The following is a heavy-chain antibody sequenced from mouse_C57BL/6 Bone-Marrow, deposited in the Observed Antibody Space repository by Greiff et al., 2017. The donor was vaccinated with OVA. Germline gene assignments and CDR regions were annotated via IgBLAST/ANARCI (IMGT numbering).Heavy chain of an antibody. CDR1: GFNIKDDY. D-gene: IGHD2-5*01. J-gene: IGHJ2*01. CDR2: IDPENGDT. CDR3: TTRYSNYYVDY. V-gene: IGHV14-4*01. Sequence: EVQLQQSGAELVRPGASVKLSCTASGFNIKDDYMHWVKQRPEQGLEWIGWIDPENGDTEYASKFQGKATITADTSSNTAYLQLSSLTSEDTAVYYCTTRYSNYYVDYWGQGTTLTVSS.